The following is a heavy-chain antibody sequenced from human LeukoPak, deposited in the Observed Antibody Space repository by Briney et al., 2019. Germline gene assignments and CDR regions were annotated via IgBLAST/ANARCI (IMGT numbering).Heavy chain of an antibody. V-gene: IGHV3-53*01. CDR3: AADTVPQRGDY. Sequence: PGGSLRLSCAASGFTFNGYLMHWVRQAPGKGLEWVSVIFGGGSTYYADSVKGRFTISRDNSKNTLYLQMNSLSAEDTAVYYCAADTVPQRGDYWGQGTLVTVSS. J-gene: IGHJ4*02. D-gene: IGHD4-17*01. CDR2: IFGGGST. CDR1: GFTFNGYL.